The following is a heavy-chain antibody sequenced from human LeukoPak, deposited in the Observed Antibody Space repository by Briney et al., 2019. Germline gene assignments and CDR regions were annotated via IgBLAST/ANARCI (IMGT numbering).Heavy chain of an antibody. Sequence: SQTLSLTCAISGDSVSSNSAAWNWIRQSPSRGLEWLGRTYYRSKWYNDYAVSVKSRITINPDTSKNQFSLQLNSVTPEDMVVYYCARLRQWLVPANAFDIWGQGTMVTVSS. D-gene: IGHD6-19*01. V-gene: IGHV6-1*01. CDR2: TYYRSKWYN. J-gene: IGHJ3*02. CDR1: GDSVSSNSAA. CDR3: ARLRQWLVPANAFDI.